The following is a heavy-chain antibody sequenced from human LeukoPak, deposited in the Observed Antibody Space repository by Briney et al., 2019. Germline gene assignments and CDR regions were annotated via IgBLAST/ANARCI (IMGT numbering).Heavy chain of an antibody. CDR1: GFTFSSYA. CDR3: ATHRYTSSAYYFLQ. D-gene: IGHD6-13*01. J-gene: IGHJ1*01. CDR2: ISGNGGST. Sequence: WGSLRLSCAASGFTFSSYAMSWVRQAPGKGLEWVSGISGNGGSTYYADSVKGRFTISRDNSKNSLYLLMDSLRAEDTAMYYCATHRYTSSAYYFLQWGQGTLVTVSS. V-gene: IGHV3-23*01.